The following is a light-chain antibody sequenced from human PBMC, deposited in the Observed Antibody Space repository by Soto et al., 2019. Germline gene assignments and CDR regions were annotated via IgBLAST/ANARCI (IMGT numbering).Light chain of an antibody. CDR2: GAS. J-gene: IGKJ1*01. Sequence: EVVMTQSPATLSVSPGERATLSCRASQSISNNLAWYQQIPGQAPSFLIYGASTRATGIPVRFSGSGSGTEFTLTISSLQSEYFAVYYGQQYDNWPRKFGQGTKVEI. V-gene: IGKV3-15*01. CDR3: QQYDNWPRK. CDR1: QSISNN.